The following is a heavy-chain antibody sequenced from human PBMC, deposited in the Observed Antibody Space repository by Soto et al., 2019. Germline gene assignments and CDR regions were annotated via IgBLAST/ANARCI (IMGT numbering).Heavy chain of an antibody. CDR2: ISAYNGNT. CDR1: GYPFSSYG. D-gene: IGHD3-3*01. J-gene: IGHJ3*02. CDR3: ARDRRNLGYYDLWSGLILGDAFDI. V-gene: IGHV1-18*04. Sequence: XSVKGSCNASGYPFSSYGISWVRQAPGQGLEWMGWISAYNGNTNYAQKLQGRVTMTTDTSTSTAYMELRSLRSDDTAVYYCARDRRNLGYYDLWSGLILGDAFDIWGQGTMVTVSS.